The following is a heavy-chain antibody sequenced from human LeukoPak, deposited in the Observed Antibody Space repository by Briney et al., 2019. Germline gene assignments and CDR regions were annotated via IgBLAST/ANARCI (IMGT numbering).Heavy chain of an antibody. D-gene: IGHD1-14*01. CDR1: GGTFISYV. J-gene: IGHJ4*02. CDR3: ARDPSGGYFDY. V-gene: IGHV1-69*13. CDR2: IIPIFGKA. Sequence: SVKVSCRASGGTFISYVTSWVRQAPGQGVEWMGGIIPIFGKANYAQKFQGRVTITADESTSTAYMELSSLRSEDTAVYYCARDPSGGYFDYWGQGTLVTVSS.